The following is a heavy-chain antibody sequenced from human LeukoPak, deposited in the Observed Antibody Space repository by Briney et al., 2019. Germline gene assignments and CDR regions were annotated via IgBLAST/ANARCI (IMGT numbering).Heavy chain of an antibody. CDR1: GFTFNYAW. CDR2: TVSEIDGGTT. D-gene: IGHD1-7*01. V-gene: IGHV3-15*04. CDR3: TTDEDWNYARKDV. J-gene: IGHJ6*02. Sequence: GGSLGLSCAASGFTFNYAWMSWVRQVPGKGLEWVGQTVSEIDGGTTDYAAPVKGRFTISRDDSKSTLYLQMNSLKIEDTAVYYCTTDEDWNYARKDVWGQGATVIVSS.